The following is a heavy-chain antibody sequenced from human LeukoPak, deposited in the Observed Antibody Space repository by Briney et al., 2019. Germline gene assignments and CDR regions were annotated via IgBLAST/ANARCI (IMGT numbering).Heavy chain of an antibody. CDR1: GFTFTSSA. CDR3: AALYSSTLEDY. D-gene: IGHD6-13*01. V-gene: IGHV1-58*02. J-gene: IGHJ4*02. Sequence: SVKVSCKASGFTFTSSATQWVRQARGQRLEWIGWIVVGSGNTNYAQKFQERVTITRDMSTSTAYMELSSLRSEDTAVYYCAALYSSTLEDYWGQGTLVTVSS. CDR2: IVVGSGNT.